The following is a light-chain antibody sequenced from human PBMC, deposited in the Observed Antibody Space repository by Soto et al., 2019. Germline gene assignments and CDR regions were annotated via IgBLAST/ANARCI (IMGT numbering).Light chain of an antibody. CDR3: QQYGSAPYT. V-gene: IGKV3-20*01. Sequence: EIVLTQSPGTLSLSPGERATLSCRASQSVNNNYLGWYQQKPGQAPRLLIFGASNSATGIPDRFSGSGSGTDFTLTISRLEPEDFAVYYCQQYGSAPYTFGQGTELEIK. CDR1: QSVNNNY. CDR2: GAS. J-gene: IGKJ2*01.